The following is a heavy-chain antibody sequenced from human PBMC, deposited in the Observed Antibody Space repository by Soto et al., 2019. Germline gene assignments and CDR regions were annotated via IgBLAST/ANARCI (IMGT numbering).Heavy chain of an antibody. CDR3: ARAYGSGSYLTPFDY. V-gene: IGHV3-48*04. J-gene: IGHJ4*02. CDR1: GFTFSSYS. CDR2: ISSSSSTI. D-gene: IGHD1-26*01. Sequence: GGSLRLSCAASGFTFSSYSMNWVRQAPGKGLEWVSYISSSSSTIYYADSVKGRFTISRDNAKNSLYLQMNSLRAEDTAVYYCARAYGSGSYLTPFDYWGQGTLVTVSS.